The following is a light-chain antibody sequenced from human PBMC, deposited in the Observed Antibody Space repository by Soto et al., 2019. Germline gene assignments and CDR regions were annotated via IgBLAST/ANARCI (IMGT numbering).Light chain of an antibody. V-gene: IGLV1-44*01. CDR2: SND. CDR3: AAWDDSLNGWV. Sequence: QSVLTQPPSASGTPGQRVTISCSGSSSNIGSNTVNWYQQLPGTAPKLLIYSNDQRPSGVPVRFSGSKSGTSASLAIRRLQSEDEADYYCAAWDDSLNGWVFGGGTQLTVL. CDR1: SSNIGSNT. J-gene: IGLJ7*01.